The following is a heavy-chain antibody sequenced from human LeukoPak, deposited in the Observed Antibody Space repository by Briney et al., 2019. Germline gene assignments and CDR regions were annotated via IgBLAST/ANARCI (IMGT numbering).Heavy chain of an antibody. J-gene: IGHJ4*02. D-gene: IGHD1-26*01. V-gene: IGHV3-11*01. CDR2: ISSSGSTI. Sequence: GGSPRLSCAASGFTLSDYYMSWIRQAPGKGLEWVSYISSSGSTIYYADSVKGRFTISRDNAKNSLYLQMNSLRAEDTAVYYCARDAEQWELLLDYWGQGTLVTVSS. CDR1: GFTLSDYY. CDR3: ARDAEQWELLLDY.